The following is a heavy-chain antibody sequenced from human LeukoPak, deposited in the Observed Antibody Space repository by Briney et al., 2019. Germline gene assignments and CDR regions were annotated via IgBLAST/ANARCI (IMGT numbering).Heavy chain of an antibody. CDR3: ARGSGRWLQLGY. J-gene: IGHJ4*02. V-gene: IGHV4-34*01. CDR2: INHSGST. D-gene: IGHD5-24*01. CDR1: GGSFSGYY. Sequence: SGTLSLTCAVYGGSFSGYYWSWIRQPPGKGLEWIGEINHSGSTNYNPSLKSRVTISVDTSKNQFSLKLSSVTAADTAVYYCARGSGRWLQLGYWGQGTLVTVSS.